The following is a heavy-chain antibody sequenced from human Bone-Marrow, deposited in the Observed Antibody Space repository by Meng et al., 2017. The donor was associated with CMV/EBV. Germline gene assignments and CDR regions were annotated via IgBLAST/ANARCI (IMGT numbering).Heavy chain of an antibody. CDR3: ARAPLEQPSWFYYYYYVMDV. J-gene: IGHJ6*02. D-gene: IGHD3-10*01. CDR2: ISSSGSTI. Sequence: GESLKISCAASGFTFSGSAMHWVRQASGKGLEWVSYISSSGSTIYYADSVKGRFTISRDNAKNSLYLQMNSLRAEDTAVYYCARAPLEQPSWFYYYYYVMDVWGQGTTVTVSS. CDR1: GFTFSGSA. V-gene: IGHV3-48*04.